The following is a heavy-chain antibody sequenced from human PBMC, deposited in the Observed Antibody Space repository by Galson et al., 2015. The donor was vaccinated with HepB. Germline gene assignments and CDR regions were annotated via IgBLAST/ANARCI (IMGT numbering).Heavy chain of an antibody. CDR2: IYSGGST. J-gene: IGHJ5*01. CDR1: GFTVSSNY. D-gene: IGHD5-12*01. V-gene: IGHV3-66*01. Sequence: SLRLSCAASGFTVSSNYMSWVRQAPGKGLEWVSVIYSGGSTYYADSVRGRFTISRDNSKNTLYLQMDSLRVEDAALYYCARNTPASGYQGLHSGGQGTLVTVSS. CDR3: ARNTPASGYQGLHS.